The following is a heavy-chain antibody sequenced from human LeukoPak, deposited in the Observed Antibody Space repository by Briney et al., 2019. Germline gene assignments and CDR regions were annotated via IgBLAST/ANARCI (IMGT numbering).Heavy chain of an antibody. CDR3: SRDVITMGGGFNY. V-gene: IGHV3-7*01. D-gene: IGHD1-14*01. J-gene: IGHJ4*02. CDR2: IKQDGSEK. Sequence: GGSLRLSCAASGFTFSNYWMSWVRQAPGKGLEWVANIKQDGSEKYYVDSVEGRFTISRDNAENSLYLQMNSLRVEDTAVYDCSRDVITMGGGFNYWGQGTLVTVSS. CDR1: GFTFSNYW.